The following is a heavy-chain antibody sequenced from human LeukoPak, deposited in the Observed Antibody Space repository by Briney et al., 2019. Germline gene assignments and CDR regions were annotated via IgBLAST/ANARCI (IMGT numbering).Heavy chain of an antibody. Sequence: PGRSLRLSCAASGFTFSSYAMSWVRQAPGKGLEWVSAISGSGGSTYYADSVKGRFTIYRDNSKNTLYLQMNSLRAEDTAVYYCAKDLDSSSWYYYYYGMDVWGQGTTVTVSS. CDR2: ISGSGGST. CDR1: GFTFSSYA. J-gene: IGHJ6*02. D-gene: IGHD6-13*01. CDR3: AKDLDSSSWYYYYYGMDV. V-gene: IGHV3-23*01.